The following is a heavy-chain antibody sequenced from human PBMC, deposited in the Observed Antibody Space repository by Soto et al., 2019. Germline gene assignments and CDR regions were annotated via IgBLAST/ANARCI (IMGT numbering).Heavy chain of an antibody. V-gene: IGHV3-30*18. J-gene: IGHJ2*01. D-gene: IGHD3-10*01. CDR2: ISYDGSYK. CDR3: AKWGRGFDL. CDR1: GFTFRSYW. Sequence: GGSLRLSCAASGFTFRSYWMQWVRQAPGKGLEWVACISYDGSYKYYADSVKGRFTISRDNSKNTLYLQMNSLRAEDTAVYYCAKWGRGFDLWGRGTLVTVS.